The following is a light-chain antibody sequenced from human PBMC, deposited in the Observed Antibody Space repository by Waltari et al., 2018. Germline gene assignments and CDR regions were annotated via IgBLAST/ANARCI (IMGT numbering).Light chain of an antibody. Sequence: QSALTQPASVSGSPGQSITISCPGTRSDVGVYNYVSWYQQHPGKAPKLMIYDVSNRPSGVSNRFSGSKSGNTASLTISGLQAEDEADYYCSSYTSSSTVVFGGGTKLTVL. CDR3: SSYTSSSTVV. CDR2: DVS. CDR1: RSDVGVYNY. J-gene: IGLJ2*01. V-gene: IGLV2-14*03.